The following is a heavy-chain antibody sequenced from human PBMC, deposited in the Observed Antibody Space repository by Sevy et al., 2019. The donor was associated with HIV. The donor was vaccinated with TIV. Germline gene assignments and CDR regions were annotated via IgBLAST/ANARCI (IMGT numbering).Heavy chain of an antibody. CDR2: IISFFDMT. V-gene: IGHV1-69*13. CDR3: ARGGGSGWYYFDS. D-gene: IGHD6-19*01. J-gene: IGHJ4*02. Sequence: ASVKVSCKASGGTISRDGISWVRQAPGQGLEWMGGIISFFDMTNYAQKFQGRVTISADESTSTVYMELSSLRFEDTLAYYCARGGGSGWYYFDSWGQGTLVTVSS. CDR1: GGTISRDG.